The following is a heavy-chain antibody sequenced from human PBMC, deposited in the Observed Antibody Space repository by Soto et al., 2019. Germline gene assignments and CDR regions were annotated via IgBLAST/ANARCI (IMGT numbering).Heavy chain of an antibody. V-gene: IGHV5-10-1*01. CDR3: ARLFCSTDTCDSWFDP. D-gene: IGHD1-26*01. CDR2: IDPRDSQT. J-gene: IGHJ5*02. Sequence: GESLKISCTWFGYTFTTCWISWVRQMPGKGLEWMGRIDPRDSQTNYSPSFQGHVTISVDKSISTAYLQWDSLKASDTAMYYCARLFCSTDTCDSWFDPWGQGTLVTVSS. CDR1: GYTFTTCW.